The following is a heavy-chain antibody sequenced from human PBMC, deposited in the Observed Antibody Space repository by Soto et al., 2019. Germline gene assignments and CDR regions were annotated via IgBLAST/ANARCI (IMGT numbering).Heavy chain of an antibody. CDR2: IKSKTDGGTT. CDR1: GFTFSNAW. CDR3: TTDDYDFWSGYSPIDY. V-gene: IGHV3-15*01. J-gene: IGHJ4*02. Sequence: EVQLVESGGGLVKPGGSLRLSCAASGFTFSNAWMSWVRQAPGKGLEWVGRIKSKTDGGTTDYAAPVKGRFTISKDDSKNTLYQQMNRLKTEDTAVYYCTTDDYDFWSGYSPIDYWGQGTLVTVSS. D-gene: IGHD3-3*01.